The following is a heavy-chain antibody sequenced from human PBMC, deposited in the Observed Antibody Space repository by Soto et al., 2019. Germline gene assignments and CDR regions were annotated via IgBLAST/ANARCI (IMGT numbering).Heavy chain of an antibody. J-gene: IGHJ4*02. CDR3: ARGYSYHFDY. CDR1: LFTFSDYY. CDR2: ITSSSSYT. Sequence: PVWSLRHSCSSSLFTFSDYYMSLIRQAPGKGLEWVSYITSSSSYTNSADSVKGRFTISRDNAKNSLYLQMNSLRAEDTAVYYCARGYSYHFDYWGQGTLVTVSS. V-gene: IGHV3-11*05. D-gene: IGHD5-18*01.